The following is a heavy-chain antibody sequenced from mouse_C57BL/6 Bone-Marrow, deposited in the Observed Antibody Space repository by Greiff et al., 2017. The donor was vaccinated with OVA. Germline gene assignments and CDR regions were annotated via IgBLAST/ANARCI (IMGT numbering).Heavy chain of an antibody. CDR2: ISSGSSTI. CDR1: GFTFSDYG. D-gene: IGHD2-2*01. CDR3: ARVYYGYGYAMDY. J-gene: IGHJ4*01. Sequence: EVKLMESGGGLVKPGGSLKLSCAASGFTFSDYGMHWVRQAPEKGLEWVAYISSGSSTIYYADTVKGRFTISRDNAKNTLFLQMTSLRSEDTAMYYCARVYYGYGYAMDYWGQGTSVTVSS. V-gene: IGHV5-17*01.